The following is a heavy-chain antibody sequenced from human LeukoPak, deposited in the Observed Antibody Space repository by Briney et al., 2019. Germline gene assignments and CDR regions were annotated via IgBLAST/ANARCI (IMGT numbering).Heavy chain of an antibody. CDR2: INHSGST. Sequence: SETLSLTCAVYGGSFSGYYWSWIRQPPGKGLEWIGEINHSGSTNYNPSLKSRVTISVDTSKNQFSLKLSSVTAADTAVYYCASFSGSYYESSPNHWGQGTLVTVSS. J-gene: IGHJ5*02. V-gene: IGHV4-34*01. CDR1: GGSFSGYY. D-gene: IGHD3-22*01. CDR3: ASFSGSYYESSPNH.